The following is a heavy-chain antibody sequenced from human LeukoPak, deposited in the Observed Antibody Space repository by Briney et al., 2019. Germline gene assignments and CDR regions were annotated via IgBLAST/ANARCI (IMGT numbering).Heavy chain of an antibody. CDR3: AREAKWELHPIRRDY. CDR1: GYTFTSYG. J-gene: IGHJ4*02. Sequence: ASVKVSCKASGYTFTSYGISWVRQAPGQGLEWMGWISAYNGNTNYAQKLQGRVTMTTDTSTSTAYMELRSLRSDDTAVYYCAREAKWELHPIRRDYWGQGTLVTVSS. D-gene: IGHD1-26*01. V-gene: IGHV1-18*01. CDR2: ISAYNGNT.